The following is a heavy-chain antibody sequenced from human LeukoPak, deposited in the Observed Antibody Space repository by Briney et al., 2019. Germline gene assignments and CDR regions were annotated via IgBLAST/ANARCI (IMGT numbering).Heavy chain of an antibody. V-gene: IGHV4-30-2*01. D-gene: IGHD3-16*01. J-gene: IGHJ4*02. CDR1: GGSISSGGYS. CDR2: IYHSGST. CDR3: ARGAGYVPLDY. Sequence: PSETLSLTCAVSGGSISSGGYSWSWIRQPPGKGLEWIGYIYHSGSTYYNPSLKSRVTISVDRSKNQFSLKLSSVTAADTAVYYCARGAGYVPLDYWGQGTLVTVSS.